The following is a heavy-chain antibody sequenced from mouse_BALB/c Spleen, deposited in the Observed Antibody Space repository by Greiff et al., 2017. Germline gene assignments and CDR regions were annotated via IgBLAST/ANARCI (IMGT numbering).Heavy chain of an antibody. CDR3: ASYDYYAMDY. CDR1: GFTFSSYA. V-gene: IGHV5-6-5*01. J-gene: IGHJ4*01. CDR2: ISSGGST. Sequence: EVMLVESGGGLVKPGGSLTLSCAASGFTFSSYAMSWVRQTPEKRLEWVASISSGGSTYYPDSVKGRFTISRDNARNILYLQMSSLRSEDTAMYYCASYDYYAMDYWGQGTSVTVSS.